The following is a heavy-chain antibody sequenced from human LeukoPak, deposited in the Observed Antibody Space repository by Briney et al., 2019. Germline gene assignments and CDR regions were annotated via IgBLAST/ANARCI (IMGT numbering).Heavy chain of an antibody. CDR2: IYHSGNT. Sequence: SETLSLTCTVSGYSISTSYYWGWIRQPPGKGLEWIGSIYHSGNTYYNPSLKSRVTISVDTSKNQFSLKLSSVNAADTAVYYCARLGVFGWFDPWGRGTLVTVSS. CDR3: ARLGVFGWFDP. D-gene: IGHD3-3*01. J-gene: IGHJ5*02. CDR1: GYSISTSYY. V-gene: IGHV4-38-2*02.